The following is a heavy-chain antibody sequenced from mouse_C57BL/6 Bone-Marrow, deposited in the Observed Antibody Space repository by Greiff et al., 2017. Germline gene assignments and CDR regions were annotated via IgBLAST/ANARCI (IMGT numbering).Heavy chain of an antibody. CDR3: ATLYYGNYGGFAY. CDR2: IYPRSGNT. J-gene: IGHJ3*01. CDR1: GYTFTSYG. D-gene: IGHD2-1*01. V-gene: IGHV1-81*01. Sequence: VQLVESGAELARPGASVKLSCKASGYTFTSYGISWVKQRTGQGLEWIGEIYPRSGNTYYNEKFKGKATLTADKSSSPAYMELRSLTSEDSAVYFCATLYYGNYGGFAYWGQGTLVTVSA.